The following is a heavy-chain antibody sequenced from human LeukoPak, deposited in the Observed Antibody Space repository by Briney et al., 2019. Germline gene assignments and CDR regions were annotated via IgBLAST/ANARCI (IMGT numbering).Heavy chain of an antibody. Sequence: PGESLKISCKGSGYSFTNDWIGWVRQMPGKGLEWMGIVYPGDPRTTYSPSFEGQVTISADKSVNIAYLQWSSLKASDTAVYYCARLRYFDITHYFDYWGQGTLVTVSS. J-gene: IGHJ4*02. D-gene: IGHD3-9*01. CDR3: ARLRYFDITHYFDY. V-gene: IGHV5-51*01. CDR2: VYPGDPRT. CDR1: GYSFTNDW.